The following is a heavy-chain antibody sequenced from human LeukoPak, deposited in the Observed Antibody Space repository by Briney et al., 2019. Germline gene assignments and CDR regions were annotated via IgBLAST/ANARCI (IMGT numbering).Heavy chain of an antibody. CDR1: GGSISSYY. Sequence: SETLSLTCTVSGGSISSYYWSWIRQPPGKGLEWIGYIYYSGSTNYNPSLKSRVTMSVDTSKNQFSLKLSSVTAADTAVYYCARAYGDYVPYYYMDVWGKGTTVTISS. CDR2: IYYSGST. D-gene: IGHD4-17*01. J-gene: IGHJ6*03. CDR3: ARAYGDYVPYYYMDV. V-gene: IGHV4-59*12.